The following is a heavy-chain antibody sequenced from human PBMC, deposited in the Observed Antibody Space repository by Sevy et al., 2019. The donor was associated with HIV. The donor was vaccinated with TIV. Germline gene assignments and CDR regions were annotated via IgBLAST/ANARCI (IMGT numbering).Heavy chain of an antibody. J-gene: IGHJ4*02. D-gene: IGHD2-15*01. CDR3: ARAYCSGGRCYSLAY. CDR2: ISPHNGDT. CDR1: GYTFANYG. V-gene: IGHV1-18*01. Sequence: ASVKVSCKTSGYTFANYGITWVRQAPGKRLELVGWISPHNGDTNYAQRVQDRVTMITDTSTTTAYMELRSLTSDDSAVYYCARAYCSGGRCYSLAYWGQGTLVTVSS.